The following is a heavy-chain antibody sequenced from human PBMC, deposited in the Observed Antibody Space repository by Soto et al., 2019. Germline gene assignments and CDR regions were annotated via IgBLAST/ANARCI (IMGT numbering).Heavy chain of an antibody. CDR2: IYYSGST. CDR1: GGSISSYY. D-gene: IGHD3-3*01. Sequence: SETLPLTCTVSGGSISSYYWSWIRQPPGKGLEWIGYIYYSGSTNYNPSLKSRVTISVDTSKNQFSLKLSSVTAADTAVYYCARIGDFWSGYYYYGMDVWGQGTTVTVSS. CDR3: ARIGDFWSGYYYYGMDV. J-gene: IGHJ6*02. V-gene: IGHV4-59*01.